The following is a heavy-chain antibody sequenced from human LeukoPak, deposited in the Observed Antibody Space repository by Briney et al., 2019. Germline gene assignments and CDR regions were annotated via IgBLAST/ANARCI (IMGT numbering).Heavy chain of an antibody. CDR1: GFTFSSYS. J-gene: IGHJ5*02. D-gene: IGHD3-3*01. CDR3: ARDAASGNNWFDP. CDR2: VSPSSSST. V-gene: IGHV3-48*01. Sequence: GGSLRLSCAASGFTFSSYSLNWVRQAPGKGLEWVSYVSPSSSSTYYADSVKGRFTISRDNARNSLYLQMNSLSTEDTALYYCARDAASGNNWFDPWGQGTLVTVSS.